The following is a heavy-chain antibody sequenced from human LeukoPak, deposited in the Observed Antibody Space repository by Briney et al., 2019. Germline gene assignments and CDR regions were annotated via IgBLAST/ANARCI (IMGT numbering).Heavy chain of an antibody. V-gene: IGHV3-21*06. CDR3: ARGITPDY. D-gene: IGHD4-23*01. Sequence: PGGSLRLSCAASGFTFSSYSMNWVRQAPGKGLEWVSSISSRGAYIFYADSVKGRFTISRDDAKNSLYLQMNSLRVEDTAMYYCARGITPDYWGQGTLVTVSS. J-gene: IGHJ4*02. CDR2: ISSRGAYI. CDR1: GFTFSSYS.